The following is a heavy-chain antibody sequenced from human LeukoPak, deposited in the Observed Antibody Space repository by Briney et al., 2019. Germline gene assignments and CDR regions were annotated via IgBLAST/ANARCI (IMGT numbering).Heavy chain of an antibody. Sequence: SETLSLTCTVSGGSISSSSYYWGWIRQPPGKGLEWIGTIHYSGSTYYNPSLKSRVTISVDTSKNQFSLKLNSVTAADTAVYYCSKDPWDDFWRSRWFDPWGQGTLVTVSS. CDR2: IHYSGST. D-gene: IGHD3-3*01. CDR1: GGSISSSSYY. J-gene: IGHJ5*02. V-gene: IGHV4-39*02. CDR3: SKDPWDDFWRSRWFDP.